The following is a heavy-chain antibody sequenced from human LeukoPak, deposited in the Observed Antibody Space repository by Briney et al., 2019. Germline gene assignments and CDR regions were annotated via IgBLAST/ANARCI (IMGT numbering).Heavy chain of an antibody. Sequence: GAAVKVSFQSSVYTFTEYYIHWVRQAPGQGLEWMGWINPNSGGTNYAQKFQGRVTMTRDTSISTAYMELSRLRSDDTAVYYCARGPPLWFGELQLWGGGTLVTVSS. CDR1: VYTFTEYY. CDR3: ARGPPLWFGELQL. CDR2: INPNSGGT. D-gene: IGHD3-10*01. V-gene: IGHV1-2*02. J-gene: IGHJ1*01.